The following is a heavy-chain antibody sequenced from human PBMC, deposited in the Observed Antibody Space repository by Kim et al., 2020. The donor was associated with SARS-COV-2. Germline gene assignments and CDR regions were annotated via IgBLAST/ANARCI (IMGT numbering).Heavy chain of an antibody. Sequence: SLKSRVTISVDTSKNQFSLKLSSVTAADTAVYYCARTYYYDSSGYYLFDYWGQGTLVTVSS. CDR3: ARTYYYDSSGYYLFDY. J-gene: IGHJ4*02. V-gene: IGHV4-31*02. D-gene: IGHD3-22*01.